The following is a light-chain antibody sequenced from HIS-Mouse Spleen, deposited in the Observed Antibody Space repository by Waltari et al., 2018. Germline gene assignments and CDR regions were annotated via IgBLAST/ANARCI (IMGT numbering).Light chain of an antibody. Sequence: SYELTQPPSVSVSPGQTARITCSGDALPKQYAYWYQQKPGQAPVVVIYKDSGRPSGIPERCSGSSSGTTVTLTISGVQAEGEADYYCQSADSSGTYVVFGGGTKLTVL. CDR3: QSADSSGTYVV. CDR1: ALPKQY. J-gene: IGLJ2*01. CDR2: KDS. V-gene: IGLV3-25*03.